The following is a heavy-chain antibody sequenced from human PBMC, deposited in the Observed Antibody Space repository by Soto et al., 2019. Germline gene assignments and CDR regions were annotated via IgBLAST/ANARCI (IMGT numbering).Heavy chain of an antibody. CDR3: ARDLEYYDFWSGYYQYYFDY. CDR2: ISSSSSYT. D-gene: IGHD3-3*01. V-gene: IGHV3-11*06. Sequence: QVQLVESGGGLVKPGGSLRLSCAASGFTFSDYYMSWIRQAPGKGLEWVSYISSSSSYTNYADSVKGRFTISRDNAKNSLYLQMDSLRAEDTAVYYCARDLEYYDFWSGYYQYYFDYWGQGTLVTVSS. CDR1: GFTFSDYY. J-gene: IGHJ4*02.